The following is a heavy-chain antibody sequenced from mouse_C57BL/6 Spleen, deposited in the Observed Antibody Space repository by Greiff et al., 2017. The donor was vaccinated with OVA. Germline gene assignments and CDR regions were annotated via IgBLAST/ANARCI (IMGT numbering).Heavy chain of an antibody. CDR3: ARDGSNYEDAMDY. CDR2: IYPGDGDT. V-gene: IGHV1-80*01. Sequence: VQVVESGAELVKPGASVKISCKASGYAFSSYWMNWVKQRPGKGLEWIGQIYPGDGDTNYNGKFKGKATLTADKSSSTAYMQLSSLTSEDSAVYFCARDGSNYEDAMDYWGQGTSVTVSS. J-gene: IGHJ4*01. CDR1: GYAFSSYW. D-gene: IGHD2-5*01.